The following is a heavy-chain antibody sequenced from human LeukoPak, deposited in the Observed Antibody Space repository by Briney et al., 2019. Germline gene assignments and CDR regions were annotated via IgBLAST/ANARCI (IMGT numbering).Heavy chain of an antibody. CDR2: IIPNTCGT. CDR3: AREWLIVVTGTGHLDY. V-gene: IGHV1-2*02. D-gene: IGHD6-19*01. Sequence: ASVKVSCKASGCSFSCFYMHWVRQAPGQGLEWMGWIIPNTCGTNYAQKFQGRVTMTRDTTISTAYMELSSLRSDDTAVYYCAREWLIVVTGTGHLDYWGQGTLVTVSS. J-gene: IGHJ4*02. CDR1: GCSFSCFY.